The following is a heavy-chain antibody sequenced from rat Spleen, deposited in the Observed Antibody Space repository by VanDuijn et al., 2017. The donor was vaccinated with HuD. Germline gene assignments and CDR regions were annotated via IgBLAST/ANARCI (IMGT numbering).Heavy chain of an antibody. CDR1: GYSITSNF. CDR3: ARQRGPSWFAY. V-gene: IGHV3-1*01. J-gene: IGHJ3*01. CDR2: ISYSGGT. D-gene: IGHD3-1*01. Sequence: EVQLQESGPGLVKPSQSLSLTCSVTGYSITSNFWGWIRKFPGNKMEWMGYISYSGGTSYNPSLKSRISISRDTSKNQFFLKLNSVITEDTATYYCARQRGPSWFAYWGQGTLVTVSS.